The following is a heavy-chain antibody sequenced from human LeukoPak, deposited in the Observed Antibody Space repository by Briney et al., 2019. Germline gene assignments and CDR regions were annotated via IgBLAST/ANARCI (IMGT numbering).Heavy chain of an antibody. CDR3: TRDSLYSNYVGSYYYYYYGMDV. CDR2: IRSKAYGGTT. J-gene: IGHJ6*02. CDR1: GFTFGDYA. D-gene: IGHD4-11*01. V-gene: IGHV3-49*04. Sequence: GGSLRLSCTASGFTFGDYAMSWVRQAPGKGLEWVGFIRSKAYGGTTEYAASVKGRFTISRDDSKSIAYLQMNSLKTEDTAVHYCTRDSLYSNYVGSYYYYYYGMDVWGQGTTVTVSS.